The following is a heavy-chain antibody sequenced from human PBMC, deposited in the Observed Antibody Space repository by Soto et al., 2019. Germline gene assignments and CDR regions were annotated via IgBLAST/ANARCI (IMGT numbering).Heavy chain of an antibody. CDR3: AKDQALQVVVAATYYFDY. D-gene: IGHD2-15*01. Sequence: GGSLRLSCAASGFTFSSYGMHWVRQAPGKGLEWVAVISYDGSNKYYADSVKGRFTISRGNSKNTLYLQMNSLRAEDTAVYYCAKDQALQVVVAATYYFDYWGQGTLVTVSS. V-gene: IGHV3-30*18. CDR2: ISYDGSNK. CDR1: GFTFSSYG. J-gene: IGHJ4*02.